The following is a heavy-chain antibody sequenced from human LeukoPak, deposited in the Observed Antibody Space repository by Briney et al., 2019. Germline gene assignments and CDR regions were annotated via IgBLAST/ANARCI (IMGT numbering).Heavy chain of an antibody. CDR2: ISSSGSTI. Sequence: GGSLRLSCAASGFTFSRYEMNWVRQAPGKGLEWVSYISSSGSTIYYADSVKGRFTISRDNAKNSLYLQMNSLRAEDTAVYYCARAEIITTYYFDYWGQGTLVTVSS. CDR1: GFTFSRYE. V-gene: IGHV3-48*03. J-gene: IGHJ4*02. D-gene: IGHD1-1*01. CDR3: ARAEIITTYYFDY.